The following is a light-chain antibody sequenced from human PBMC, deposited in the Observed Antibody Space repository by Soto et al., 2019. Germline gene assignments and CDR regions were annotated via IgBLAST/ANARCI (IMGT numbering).Light chain of an antibody. J-gene: IGLJ2*01. Sequence: QSALTQPHSASGSPGHSVTISCTGTSRGVGRYNYVSWYQEYAGKAPKLMIYEVSKRPSGVPDRFSGSKSGNTASLTVSGLQPEDEADYYCSSYAGRNNYCVFGGGTQVPVL. CDR1: SRGVGRYNY. V-gene: IGLV2-8*01. CDR2: EVS. CDR3: SSYAGRNNYCV.